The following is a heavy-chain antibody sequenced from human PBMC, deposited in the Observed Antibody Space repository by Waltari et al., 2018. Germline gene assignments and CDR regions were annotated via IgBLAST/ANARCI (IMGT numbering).Heavy chain of an antibody. CDR3: ARHRRLGYCSGGSCSPFDY. D-gene: IGHD2-15*01. CDR1: GGSISSSSYY. Sequence: QLQLQESGPGLVKPSETLSLTCTVSGGSISSSSYYWGWIRQPPGKGLEWIGSIYYRGGTYYNPSLKMRVTRSVDTSKNQCSLKLGSVTAADTAVYYCARHRRLGYCSGGSCSPFDYWGQGTLVTVSS. CDR2: IYYRGGT. J-gene: IGHJ4*02. V-gene: IGHV4-39*07.